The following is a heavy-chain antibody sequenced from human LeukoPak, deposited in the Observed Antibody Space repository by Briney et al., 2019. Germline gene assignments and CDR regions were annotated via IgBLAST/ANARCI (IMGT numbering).Heavy chain of an antibody. CDR1: GGSFSGYY. CDR2: INHSGST. Sequence: SETLSLTCAVYGGSFSGYYWSWIRQPPGKGLEWIGEINHSGSTNYNPSLKSRVTISVDTSKNQFSLKLSSVTAADTAVYYCARLPNSSGWYEVDYWGQGTLVTVSS. J-gene: IGHJ4*02. V-gene: IGHV4-34*01. D-gene: IGHD6-19*01. CDR3: ARLPNSSGWYEVDY.